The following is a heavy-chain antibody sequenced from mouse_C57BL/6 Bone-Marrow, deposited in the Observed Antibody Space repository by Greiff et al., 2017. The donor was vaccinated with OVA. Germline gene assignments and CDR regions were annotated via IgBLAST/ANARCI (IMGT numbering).Heavy chain of an antibody. V-gene: IGHV5-12*01. CDR3: ESFYLAY. D-gene: IGHD2-1*01. CDR2: ISNGGGST. Sequence: EVQVVESGGGLVQPGGSVKLSCAASGFTFSDYYMYWVRQTPAKRLEWVAYISNGGGSTYYPDTVKGRFTISRDNAKNTLYLQLSCLKSEDTAMYYCESFYLAYWGQGTLVTVSA. J-gene: IGHJ3*01. CDR1: GFTFSDYY.